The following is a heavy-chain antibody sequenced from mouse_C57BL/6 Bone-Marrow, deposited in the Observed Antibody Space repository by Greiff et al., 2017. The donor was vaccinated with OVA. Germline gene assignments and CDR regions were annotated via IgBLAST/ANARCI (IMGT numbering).Heavy chain of an antibody. CDR1: GFTFSSYG. J-gene: IGHJ3*01. D-gene: IGHD2-3*01. V-gene: IGHV5-6*02. CDR2: ISSGGSYT. Sequence: DVKLVESGGDLVKPGGSLKLSCAASGFTFSSYGMSWVRQTPDKRLEWVATISSGGSYTYYPDRVQGRFTISRDNAKHTLYLQMSSLKSEGTAVYYGARRYDGAFAYWGQGTLVTVSA. CDR3: ARRYDGAFAY.